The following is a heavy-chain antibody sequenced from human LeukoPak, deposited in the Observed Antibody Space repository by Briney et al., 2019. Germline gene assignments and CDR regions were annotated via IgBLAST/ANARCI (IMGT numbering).Heavy chain of an antibody. J-gene: IGHJ4*02. CDR3: ARENVWFGEYRGFYY. CDR2: FSGTSIYI. D-gene: IGHD3-10*01. Sequence: GGSLRLSCAASGFTFSDYYMTWIRQAPGKGLEWVSDFSGTSIYINYAVYVHCTFTISRDSAQTSLWVQMNSLRAEDTAVYYCARENVWFGEYRGFYYWGQGTLVTVSS. V-gene: IGHV3-11*06. CDR1: GFTFSDYY.